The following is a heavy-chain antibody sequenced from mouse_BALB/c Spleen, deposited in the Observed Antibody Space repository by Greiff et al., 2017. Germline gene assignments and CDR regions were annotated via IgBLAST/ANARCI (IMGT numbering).Heavy chain of an antibody. CDR1: GYTFTSYW. CDR2: IYPGDGDT. CDR3: ARSGYEYYFDY. J-gene: IGHJ2*01. Sequence: QVQLKESGAELARPGASVKLSCKASGYTFTSYWMQWVKQRPGQGLEWIGAIYPGDGDTRYTQKFKGKATLTADKSSSTAYMQLSSLASEDSAVYYCARSGYEYYFDYWGQGTTLTVSS. D-gene: IGHD2-2*01. V-gene: IGHV1-87*01.